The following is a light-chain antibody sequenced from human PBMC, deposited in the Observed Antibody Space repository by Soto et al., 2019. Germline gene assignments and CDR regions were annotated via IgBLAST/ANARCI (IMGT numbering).Light chain of an antibody. CDR2: EVS. J-gene: IGLJ2*01. CDR1: SSDVGGYNY. CDR3: SSYTSSSTLV. Sequence: QSALTQPASVSGSPGQSITISCTGTSSDVGGYNYVSWYQQHPGKAPTLMISEVSNRPSGVSNRFSGSKSGNTASLTISGLQAEDEADYYCSSYTSSSTLVFGGGTKLTVL. V-gene: IGLV2-14*01.